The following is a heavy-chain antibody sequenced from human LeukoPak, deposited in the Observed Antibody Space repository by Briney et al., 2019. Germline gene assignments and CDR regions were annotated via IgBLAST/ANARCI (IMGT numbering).Heavy chain of an antibody. CDR3: AKSTPGYSYGYDFDY. V-gene: IGHV3-9*01. D-gene: IGHD5-18*01. Sequence: PGGSLRLSCAASGFTFDDYAMHWVRQAPGKGLERVSGISWNSGSIGYADSVKGRFTISRDNAKNSLYLQMNSLRAEDTALYYCAKSTPGYSYGYDFDYWGQGTLVTVSS. CDR1: GFTFDDYA. J-gene: IGHJ4*02. CDR2: ISWNSGSI.